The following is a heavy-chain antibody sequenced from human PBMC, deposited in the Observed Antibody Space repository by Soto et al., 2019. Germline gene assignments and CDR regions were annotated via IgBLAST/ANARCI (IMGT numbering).Heavy chain of an antibody. Sequence: SCIRKKRGKGLEWIGEINHSGSTNYNPSLKSRVTISVNTSKNQFSLKLSSVTAADTAVYYCARGRQYSSSWYVDFWGQPTLVTVSS. J-gene: IGHJ4*02. V-gene: IGHV4-34*01. CDR3: ARGRQYSSSWYVDF. D-gene: IGHD6-13*01. CDR2: INHSGST.